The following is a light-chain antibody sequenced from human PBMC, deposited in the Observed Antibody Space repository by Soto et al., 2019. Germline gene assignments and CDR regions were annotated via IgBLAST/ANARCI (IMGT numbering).Light chain of an antibody. V-gene: IGLV2-23*01. Sequence: QSALTQPASVSGSPGQSITISCTGTSSDVVSYNLVSWYQQHPGKAPKLMIYEGSKRPSGVSNRFSGSKSGNTASLTISGLQAEDEADYYCCSYAGSRTLYVFGTGTKLTVL. CDR2: EGS. CDR3: CSYAGSRTLYV. J-gene: IGLJ1*01. CDR1: SSDVVSYNL.